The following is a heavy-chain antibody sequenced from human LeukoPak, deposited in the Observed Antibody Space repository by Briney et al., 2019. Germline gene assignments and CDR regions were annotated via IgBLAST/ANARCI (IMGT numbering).Heavy chain of an antibody. D-gene: IGHD2-2*01. Sequence: GGSLRLSCAASGFTFSSYSMNWVRQPPGKGLEWLSYINSGSGTIYYADSVKGRFTISKDNAKNSLYLQMNSLRAEDTAVYYCARSYCSSPSCYLAFDYWGHGILVTVSS. CDR2: INSGSGTI. CDR1: GFTFSSYS. CDR3: ARSYCSSPSCYLAFDY. J-gene: IGHJ4*01. V-gene: IGHV3-48*01.